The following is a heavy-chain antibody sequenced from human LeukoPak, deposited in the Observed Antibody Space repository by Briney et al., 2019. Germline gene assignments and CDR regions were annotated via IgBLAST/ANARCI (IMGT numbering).Heavy chain of an antibody. J-gene: IGHJ6*02. Sequence: GGSLRLSCAASGFTFSTYEMNWVRQAPGKGLEWVSYVSSSGSTICYADSVKGRFTISRDNAKNSLYLQMNSLRAEDTAVYYCAGGGDSSGYYPRGMDVWGQGTTVTVSS. CDR1: GFTFSTYE. CDR3: AGGGDSSGYYPRGMDV. V-gene: IGHV3-48*03. D-gene: IGHD3-22*01. CDR2: VSSSGSTI.